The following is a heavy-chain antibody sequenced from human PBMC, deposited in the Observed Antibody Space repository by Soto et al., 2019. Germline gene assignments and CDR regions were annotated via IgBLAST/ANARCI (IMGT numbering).Heavy chain of an antibody. V-gene: IGHV4-39*01. Sequence: LSLTCTVSGGSITSSSYYWGWIRQPPGKGLEWIGSIYYSGSTYYNPSLKSRVTISVDTSKSQFSLKLNSVTAADTSVYYCARPPTASLDAFEIWGQGTMVTVSS. J-gene: IGHJ3*02. CDR2: IYYSGST. CDR3: ARPPTASLDAFEI. CDR1: GGSITSSSYY.